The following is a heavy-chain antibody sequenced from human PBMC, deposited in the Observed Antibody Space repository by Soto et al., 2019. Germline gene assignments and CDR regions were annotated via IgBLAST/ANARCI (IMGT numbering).Heavy chain of an antibody. CDR1: VGSFSGYY. V-gene: IGHV4-34*01. J-gene: IGHJ4*02. CDR2: INHSGST. D-gene: IGHD3-3*01. CDR3: ARISYDFWSGYQRLGGFDY. Sequence: PSETLSLTCAVYVGSFSGYYWSWIRQPPGKGLEWIGEINHSGSTNYNPSLKSRVTISVDTSKNQFSLKLSSVTAADTAVYYCARISYDFWSGYQRLGGFDYWGQGTLVTVSS.